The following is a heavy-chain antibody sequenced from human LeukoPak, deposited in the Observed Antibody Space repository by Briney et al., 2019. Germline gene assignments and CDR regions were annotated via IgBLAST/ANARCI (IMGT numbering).Heavy chain of an antibody. CDR2: IKSKTDGGTT. J-gene: IGHJ4*02. D-gene: IGHD3-16*02. CDR1: GFTFSKAW. V-gene: IGHV3-15*01. Sequence: GGSLRLSCAASGFTFSKAWMSWVRQAPGKGLEWVGRIKSKTDGGTTDHAAPVKGRFTISRDDSKNTLYLQMNSLKTEDTAVYYCTTVISEDYVWGSYRLIPNFDYWGQGTLVTVSS. CDR3: TTVISEDYVWGSYRLIPNFDY.